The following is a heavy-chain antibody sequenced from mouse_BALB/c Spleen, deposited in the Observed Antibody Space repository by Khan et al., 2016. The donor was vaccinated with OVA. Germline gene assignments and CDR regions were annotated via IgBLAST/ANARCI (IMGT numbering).Heavy chain of an antibody. D-gene: IGHD2-10*01. J-gene: IGHJ4*01. CDR3: ARQPYYHYNIMDT. CDR1: GFSGTNYG. Sequence: VELVESGPGLVAPSQSLSSKCTISGFSGTNYGVHWGRQPPGKGLEWLVVIWSDGSTTYNSALKSRLTISKDNSKSQVFLKMNSLQSDDTAMYFCARQPYYHYNIMDTWGQGTSVTVSS. CDR2: IWSDGST. V-gene: IGHV2-6-1*01.